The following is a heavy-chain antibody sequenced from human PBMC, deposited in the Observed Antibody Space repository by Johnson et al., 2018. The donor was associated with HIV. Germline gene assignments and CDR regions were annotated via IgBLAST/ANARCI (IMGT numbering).Heavy chain of an antibody. D-gene: IGHD3-22*01. Sequence: VQLVESGGGLVEPGGSLRLSCAASGFTFNNAWMSWVRQAPGQGLEWVGRINSKTDGATTDYAAPMKGRFTISRDDSKNTLYLQMNSLKTEDTAVYYCTICITMIVVVTTDAFDIWGQGTMVTVSS. CDR3: TICITMIVVVTTDAFDI. CDR1: GFTFNNAW. CDR2: INSKTDGATT. V-gene: IGHV3-15*01. J-gene: IGHJ3*02.